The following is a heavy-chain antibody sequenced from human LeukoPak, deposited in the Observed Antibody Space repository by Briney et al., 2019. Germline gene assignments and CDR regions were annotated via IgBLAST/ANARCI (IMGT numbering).Heavy chain of an antibody. V-gene: IGHV3-7*01. CDR3: ARDPIAAAGDY. CDR1: GFTFSSDW. Sequence: GGSLRLSWAASGFTFSSDWMSWVRQAPGKGREWVANIKQDGNEKYYVDSVKGRFTISRDNAKNSLYLQMNSLRAEDTAVYYCARDPIAAAGDYWGQGTLVTVSS. J-gene: IGHJ4*02. CDR2: IKQDGNEK. D-gene: IGHD6-13*01.